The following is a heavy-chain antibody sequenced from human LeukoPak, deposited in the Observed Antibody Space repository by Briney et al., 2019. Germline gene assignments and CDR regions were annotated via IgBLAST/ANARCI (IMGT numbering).Heavy chain of an antibody. V-gene: IGHV3-30*04. CDR1: GFTFSSYA. CDR3: ARDRLAIAVAGSPGY. J-gene: IGHJ4*02. Sequence: GRSLRLSCAASGFTFSSYALHWVRQAPGKGLELVAVISYDGSNKYYADSVKGRFTISRDNSKNTLYLQMNSLRAEDTAVYYCARDRLAIAVAGSPGYWGQGTLVTVSS. D-gene: IGHD6-19*01. CDR2: ISYDGSNK.